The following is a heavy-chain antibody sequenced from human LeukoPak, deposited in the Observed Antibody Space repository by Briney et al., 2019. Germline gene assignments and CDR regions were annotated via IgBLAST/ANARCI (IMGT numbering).Heavy chain of an antibody. V-gene: IGHV1-24*01. J-gene: IGHJ4*02. D-gene: IGHD5-18*01. CDR1: GYRFTELS. CDR2: FDLVHGDT. Sequence: ASVKVSCKVSGYRFTELSRHWVRQAPGKGLEWLGGFDLVHGDTIYAQKFQGRVTMAEDTSTDTSYMELSSLGSEDTAVYFCTAGRAYSLLDFWGQGTLVIVSS. CDR3: TAGRAYSLLDF.